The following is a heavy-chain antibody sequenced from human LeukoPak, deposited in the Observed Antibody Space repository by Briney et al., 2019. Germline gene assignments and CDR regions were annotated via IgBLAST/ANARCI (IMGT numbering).Heavy chain of an antibody. CDR3: AKPSVGGATGFDS. CDR2: TSGGGGST. J-gene: IGHJ4*02. V-gene: IGHV3-23*01. Sequence: GGSLRLSCAASGFTFTSYSMNWVRQAPGKGLEWVSTTSGGGGSTYYADSVKGRFTISRDNSKNMLYLHMNSLRAEDTAVYYCAKPSVGGATGFDSWGQGTLVTVSS. D-gene: IGHD1-26*01. CDR1: GFTFTSYS.